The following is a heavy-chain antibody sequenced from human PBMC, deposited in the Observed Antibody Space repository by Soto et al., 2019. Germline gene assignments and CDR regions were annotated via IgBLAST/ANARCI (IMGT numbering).Heavy chain of an antibody. CDR1: GGTFSSYA. D-gene: IGHD3-22*01. V-gene: IGHV1-69*12. CDR3: AKVQPSYYYDCSRSPAFAI. Sequence: QVQLVQSGAEVKKPGSSVKVSCKASGGTFSSYAISWVRQAPGQGLEWMGGIIPIFGTANYAQKFQGRVTISADASTSPGYMELSGLRTEDTAVYYCAKVQPSYYYDCSRSPAFAIWGQGTMVTVSS. CDR2: IIPIFGTA. J-gene: IGHJ3*02.